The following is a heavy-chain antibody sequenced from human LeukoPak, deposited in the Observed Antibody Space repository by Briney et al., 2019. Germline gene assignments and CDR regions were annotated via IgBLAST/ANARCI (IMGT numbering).Heavy chain of an antibody. CDR1: EYTFTSYD. CDR3: ARQNYDILTLYRDAFDI. Sequence: ASVKVSCKASEYTFTSYDINWVRQATGQGLEWMGWMNPNSGNTVYAQKFQGGVTMTRDTSISTAYMELSSLKASDTAMYYCARQNYDILTLYRDAFDIWGQGTMVTVSS. CDR2: MNPNSGNT. D-gene: IGHD3-9*01. J-gene: IGHJ3*02. V-gene: IGHV1-8*01.